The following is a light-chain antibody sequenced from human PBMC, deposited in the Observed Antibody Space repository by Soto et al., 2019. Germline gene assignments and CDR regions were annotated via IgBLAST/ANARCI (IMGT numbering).Light chain of an antibody. Sequence: SYELTQPPSVSVSPGQTASITCSGDKLVDKYACWYQQKPGQSPVLVIYQDSKRPSGIPERFSGSNSGNTATLTISGTQAMDEADYYCQAWDSSTVVFGGGTKLTGL. CDR1: KLVDKY. CDR2: QDS. V-gene: IGLV3-1*01. CDR3: QAWDSSTVV. J-gene: IGLJ2*01.